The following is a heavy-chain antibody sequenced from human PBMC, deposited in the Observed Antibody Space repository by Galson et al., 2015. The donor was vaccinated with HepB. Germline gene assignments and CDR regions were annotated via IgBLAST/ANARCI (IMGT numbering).Heavy chain of an antibody. Sequence: SLRLSCAASGFSFSSYAMTWVHQAPGKGLEWVSSISGNGGDTKYGDSVKGRFTIFRDKAKSTLYLQMNSLRAEDTAVYYCAKGDVWGPAAINYGLHVWGQGTTVTVSS. CDR3: AKGDVWGPAAINYGLHV. D-gene: IGHD2-2*02. J-gene: IGHJ6*02. CDR1: GFSFSSYA. CDR2: ISGNGGDT. V-gene: IGHV3-23*01.